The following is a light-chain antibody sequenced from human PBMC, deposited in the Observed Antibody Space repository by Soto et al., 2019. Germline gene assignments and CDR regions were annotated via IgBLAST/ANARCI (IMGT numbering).Light chain of an antibody. CDR1: QSVSSSF. V-gene: IGKV3-20*01. CDR3: QQYGSSPST. J-gene: IGKJ4*01. CDR2: DAS. Sequence: EIVLTQSPGTLSLSPGERATLSCRASQSVSSSFLAWYQQKSGQAPRLLIYDASTRATGIPDRFSGSGSGTAFTLAISRLEPEDFAVYYCQQYGSSPSTFGGGTKVDIK.